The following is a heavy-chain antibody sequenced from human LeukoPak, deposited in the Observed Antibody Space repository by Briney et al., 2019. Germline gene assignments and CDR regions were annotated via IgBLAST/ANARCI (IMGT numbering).Heavy chain of an antibody. CDR2: ISYDGSNN. D-gene: IGHD5-24*01. V-gene: IGHV3-30*18. CDR3: AKNGDSERWLQPKFVTH. Sequence: GGSLRLSCAASRFPFSSYSMNWVRQAPGKGLEWVAVISYDGSNNYYADSVKGRFTMSRDNSKNTLYLQMNSLRAEDTAVYYCAKNGDSERWLQPKFVTHWGQGTLVTVSS. J-gene: IGHJ4*02. CDR1: RFPFSSYS.